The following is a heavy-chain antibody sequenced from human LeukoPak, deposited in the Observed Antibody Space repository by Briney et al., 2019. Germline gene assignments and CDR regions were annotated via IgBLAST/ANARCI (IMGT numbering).Heavy chain of an antibody. CDR1: GFTFSSYS. CDR3: AKDQRSSSSAYYIDY. D-gene: IGHD6-6*01. CDR2: ISSSSSTI. Sequence: GGSLRLSCAASGFTFSSYSMNRVRQAPGKGLEWLSYISSSSSTIYYADSVKGRFTISRDNVKNSLYLQMNSLRAENTAVYYCAKDQRSSSSAYYIDYWGQGTLVTVSS. V-gene: IGHV3-48*04. J-gene: IGHJ4*02.